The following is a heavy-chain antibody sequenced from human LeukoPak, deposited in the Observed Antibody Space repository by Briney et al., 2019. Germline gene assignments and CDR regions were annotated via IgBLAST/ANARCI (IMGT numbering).Heavy chain of an antibody. D-gene: IGHD3-16*01. J-gene: IGHJ4*02. CDR1: GFRFDDYA. CDR3: ATNGGGKSGSGNFDY. CDR2: ISWNSGTL. V-gene: IGHV3-9*01. Sequence: PGGSLRLSCAASGFRFDDYAMHWVRQAPGRGLEWVSGISWNSGTLAYADSVKGRFTISRDNAKNSLYLQMNSLRAEDTALYYCATNGGGKSGSGNFDYWGQGTLVTASS.